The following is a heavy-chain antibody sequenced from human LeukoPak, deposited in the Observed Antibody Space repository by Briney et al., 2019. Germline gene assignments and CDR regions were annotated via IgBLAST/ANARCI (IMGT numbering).Heavy chain of an antibody. V-gene: IGHV3-23*01. Sequence: GGSLRLSCAASGFTFSSYAMSWVRQAPGKGLEWVSAISGSGGSTYCADSVKGRFTISRDNSKNTLYLQMNSLRAEDTAVYYCAKDFSGSYFSGALDPWGQGTLVTVSS. D-gene: IGHD1-26*01. CDR3: AKDFSGSYFSGALDP. CDR2: ISGSGGST. CDR1: GFTFSSYA. J-gene: IGHJ5*02.